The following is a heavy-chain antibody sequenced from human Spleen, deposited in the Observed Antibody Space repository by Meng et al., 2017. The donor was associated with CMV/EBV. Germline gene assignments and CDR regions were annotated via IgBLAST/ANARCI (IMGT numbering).Heavy chain of an antibody. CDR2: IRYDGSNK. CDR3: AKDSSPRPFWSAYTDAFDI. CDR1: FSNYG. D-gene: IGHD3-3*01. V-gene: IGHV3-30*02. Sequence: FSNYGMHWVRQAPGKGLEWVAFIRYDGSNKYYVDSVKGRFTISRDNSKNTLYLRMNSLRPEGTAVYHCAKDSSPRPFWSAYTDAFDIWGQGTMVTVSS. J-gene: IGHJ3*02.